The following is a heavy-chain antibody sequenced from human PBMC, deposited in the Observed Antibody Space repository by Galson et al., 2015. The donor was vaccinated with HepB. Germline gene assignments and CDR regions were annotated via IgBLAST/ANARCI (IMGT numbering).Heavy chain of an antibody. Sequence: SLRLSCAASGVTVPSYSMNWVRKAPGKGLEWLAYISAGSTTIYYADSVKGRFTILRDNAKNFLYLHMNSLRGEDTAVYYCARNPSSYDYYNMDVWGHGTTVTVSS. J-gene: IGHJ6*02. CDR3: ARNPSSYDYYNMDV. CDR2: ISAGSTTI. V-gene: IGHV3-48*01. CDR1: GVTVPSYS.